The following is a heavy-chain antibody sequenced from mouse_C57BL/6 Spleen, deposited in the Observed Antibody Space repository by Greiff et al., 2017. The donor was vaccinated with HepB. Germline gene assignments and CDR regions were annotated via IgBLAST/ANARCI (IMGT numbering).Heavy chain of an antibody. CDR3: ARPYDYGGYFDV. CDR1: GYTFTSYW. Sequence: QVQLQQSGAELAKPGASVKLSCKASGYTFTSYWMHWVKQRPGQGLEWIGYINPSSGYTKYNQKFKDKATLTEDKSSSTAYMQLSSLTYEDSSVYYCARPYDYGGYFDVWGTGTTVTVSS. CDR2: INPSSGYT. D-gene: IGHD2-4*01. J-gene: IGHJ1*03. V-gene: IGHV1-7*01.